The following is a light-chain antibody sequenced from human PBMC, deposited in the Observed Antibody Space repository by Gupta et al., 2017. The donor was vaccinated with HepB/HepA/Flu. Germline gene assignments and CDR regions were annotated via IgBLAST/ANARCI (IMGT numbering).Light chain of an antibody. J-gene: IGKJ4*01. V-gene: IGKV3-20*01. CDR3: QQYDSSPLT. CDR2: GAS. Sequence: EIVLPQSLGTLSLSRGERANLSCRASESVPSTYLAWYQQKPGQTPSHLIYGASTRATGIPDTISSGGSGTDYTLTISRLVPEDYAVYYCQQYDSSPLTFGGGTKVEI. CDR1: ESVPSTY.